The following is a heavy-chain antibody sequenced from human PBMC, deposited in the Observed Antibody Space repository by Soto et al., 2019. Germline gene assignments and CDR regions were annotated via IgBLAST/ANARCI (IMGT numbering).Heavy chain of an antibody. CDR2: ISYAGSNK. CDR3: AKDTAMARKDSGMDV. D-gene: IGHD5-18*01. V-gene: IGHV3-30*18. CDR1: GFTFSSYG. Sequence: QVPLVESGGGVVQPGRSLRLSCAASGFTFSSYGMHWVRQAPGKGLEWVAVISYAGSNKYYADSVKGRFTISRDNSKNTLYLQMDYLRAEDTGVYDCAKDTAMARKDSGMDVWGQGTTVTVSS. J-gene: IGHJ6*02.